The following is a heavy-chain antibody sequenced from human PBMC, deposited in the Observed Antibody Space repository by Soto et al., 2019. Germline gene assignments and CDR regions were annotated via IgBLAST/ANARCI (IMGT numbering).Heavy chain of an antibody. V-gene: IGHV3-15*07. J-gene: IGHJ4*02. CDR3: TYTDPYYDFWSGYRRFDY. D-gene: IGHD3-3*01. CDR1: GFTFSNAW. CDR2: IKSKTDGGTT. Sequence: GGSLRLSCAASGFTFSNAWMNWVRQAPGKGLEWVGRIKSKTDGGTTDYAAPVKGRFTISRDDSKNTLYLQMNSLKTEDTAVYYCTYTDPYYDFWSGYRRFDYWGQGTLVTVSS.